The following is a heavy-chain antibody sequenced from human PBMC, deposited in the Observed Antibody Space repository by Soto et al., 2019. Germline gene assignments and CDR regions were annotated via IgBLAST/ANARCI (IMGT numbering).Heavy chain of an antibody. CDR2: ISSGSDFI. J-gene: IGHJ4*02. V-gene: IGHV3-21*06. CDR1: GFTFSSYA. Sequence: EVHLVESGGGLVKPGGSLRLSCKASGFTFSSYAMNWVRQAPGKGLEWVSSISSGSDFIYYADSLKGRFTVSRDNAKNSVYLQMSGLGTEDTAIYYCARDPLWFGEIGYFDYWGQGILVTVSS. D-gene: IGHD3-10*01. CDR3: ARDPLWFGEIGYFDY.